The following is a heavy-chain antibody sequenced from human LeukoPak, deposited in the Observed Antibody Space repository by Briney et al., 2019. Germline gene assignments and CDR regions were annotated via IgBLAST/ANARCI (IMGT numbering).Heavy chain of an antibody. V-gene: IGHV4-59*01. CDR3: ARAPSGWYFLDY. CDR2: IDYSGST. J-gene: IGHJ4*02. CDR1: GGSISSYY. Sequence: PAETLSLTCTVSGGSISSYYWSWIRQPPGKGRECIGYIDYSGSTNYNPSLKSRVTISVDTSKKQFSLTLSSVTPADTAVYYCARAPSGWYFLDYWGEGPLVTVSS. D-gene: IGHD6-19*01.